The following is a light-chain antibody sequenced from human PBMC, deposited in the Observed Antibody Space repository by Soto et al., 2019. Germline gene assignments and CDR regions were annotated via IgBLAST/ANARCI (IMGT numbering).Light chain of an antibody. Sequence: QSALTQPRSVSGSPGQSVTISCTGTSTDVGGYNFVSWYQQHPGKAPKLLIYDVTKRPSGVPDRFSGSKSGNTASLTISGLQAEDEADYYCCSYAGSYTYVFGPETKLTVL. V-gene: IGLV2-11*01. CDR2: DVT. J-gene: IGLJ1*01. CDR3: CSYAGSYTYV. CDR1: STDVGGYNF.